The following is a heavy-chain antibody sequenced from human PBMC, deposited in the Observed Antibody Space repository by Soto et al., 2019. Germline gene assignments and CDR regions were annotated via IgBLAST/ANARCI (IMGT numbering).Heavy chain of an antibody. J-gene: IGHJ5*02. D-gene: IGHD2-8*01. CDR1: GGSISSGGYY. Sequence: PSETLSLTCTVSGGSISSGGYYWSWIRQHPGKGLEWIGYIYYSGSTYYNPSLKSRVTISVDTSKNQFSLKLSSVTAADTAVYYCGRVAMGVNNWFDPWGQGTLVTVSS. CDR2: IYYSGST. V-gene: IGHV4-31*03. CDR3: GRVAMGVNNWFDP.